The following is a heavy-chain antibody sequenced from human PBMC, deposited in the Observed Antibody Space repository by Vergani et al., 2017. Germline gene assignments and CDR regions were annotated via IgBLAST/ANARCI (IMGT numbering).Heavy chain of an antibody. CDR2: MYYSRSN. D-gene: IGHD6-19*01. J-gene: IGHJ4*02. Sequence: QVQLQESCPGLVKPSETLSLTCTVSGGSISSYYWSWIRQPPGKGLEWIGYMYYSRSNNYNPALKIRVTISVYTSKNQFSLNLSSVTAAYTAVYYCARGPLGQWPLGYFDYWGQGTLVTVSS. V-gene: IGHV4-59*01. CDR1: GGSISSYY. CDR3: ARGPLGQWPLGYFDY.